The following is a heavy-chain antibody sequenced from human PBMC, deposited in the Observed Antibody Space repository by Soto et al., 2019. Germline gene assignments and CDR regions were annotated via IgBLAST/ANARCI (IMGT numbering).Heavy chain of an antibody. V-gene: IGHV1-24*01. D-gene: IGHD3-10*01. J-gene: IGHJ1*01. CDR3: ATDLGVALAPLSILYFQQ. CDR2: SDPEEGKM. Sequence: ASVKVSCKVSGYSLNELCMHWVRQPPGKGLEWIGGSDPEEGKMIYAQNFQGRVTMTEDTSTDTAYMELNSLTSEDTAIYYCATDLGVALAPLSILYFQQWGQGTGVTVSS. CDR1: GYSLNELC.